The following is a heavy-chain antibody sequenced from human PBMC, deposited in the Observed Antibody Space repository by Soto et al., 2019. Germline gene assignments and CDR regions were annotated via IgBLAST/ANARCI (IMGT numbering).Heavy chain of an antibody. CDR2: ISYDGSNK. CDR3: ARAGGLLLDY. J-gene: IGHJ4*02. CDR1: GCAFGSYA. V-gene: IGHV3-30-3*01. D-gene: IGHD2-15*01. Sequence: QVQLVESGGGVVQPGRPLRLSCAASGCAFGSYAMHWVRQAPGKGLEWVAVISYDGSNKFYADSVKGRFIISRDISKNTLYLQMNSLRAEDTAVYYCARAGGLLLDYWGQGTLVTVSS.